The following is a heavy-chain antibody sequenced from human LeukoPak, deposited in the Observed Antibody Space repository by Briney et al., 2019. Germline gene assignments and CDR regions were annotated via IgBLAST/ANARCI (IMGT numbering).Heavy chain of an antibody. V-gene: IGHV4-38-2*01. CDR2: IYHSGST. D-gene: IGHD3-16*02. CDR1: GYSISSGYY. Sequence: SETLSLTYAVSGYSISSGYYWGWNRQPPGKGLEWIGSIYHSGSTYYNPSLKSRITISIDTSKIQFSLKLSSVTAADTAVYYCARGFSARDYVWGSYRSGYFDYWGQGTLVTVSS. J-gene: IGHJ4*02. CDR3: ARGFSARDYVWGSYRSGYFDY.